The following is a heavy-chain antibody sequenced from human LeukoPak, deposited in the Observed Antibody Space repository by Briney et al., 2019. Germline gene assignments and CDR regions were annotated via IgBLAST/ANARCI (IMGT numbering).Heavy chain of an antibody. CDR3: ARVPWGPNSGGY. CDR1: GFTFSSYW. D-gene: IGHD7-27*01. V-gene: IGHV3-74*01. CDR2: INSDGSST. Sequence: GGSLRLSCAASGFTFSSYWMHWVRQAPGKGLVWVPRINSDGSSTSYADSVKGRFTISRDNAKNTLYLQMNSLRAEDTAVYYCARVPWGPNSGGYWGQGTLVTVSS. J-gene: IGHJ4*02.